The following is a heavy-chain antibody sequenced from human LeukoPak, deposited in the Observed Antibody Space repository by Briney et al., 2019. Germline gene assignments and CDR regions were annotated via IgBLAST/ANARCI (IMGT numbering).Heavy chain of an antibody. J-gene: IGHJ1*01. Sequence: ASVKVSCKASGYTFTSYYMHWVRQAPGQGLEWMGIVNPSGGSTSYAQKFQGRITMTRDTSTSTVYMELSSLRSEDTAVYYCARDFHDSSGPPRNFQHWGQGTLVTVSS. V-gene: IGHV1-46*01. CDR2: VNPSGGST. CDR1: GYTFTSYY. CDR3: ARDFHDSSGPPRNFQH. D-gene: IGHD3-22*01.